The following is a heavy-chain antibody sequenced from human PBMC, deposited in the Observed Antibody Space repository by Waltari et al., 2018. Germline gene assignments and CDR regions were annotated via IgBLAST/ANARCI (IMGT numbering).Heavy chain of an antibody. V-gene: IGHV3-74*03. CDR3: ARVPSVDFLSGYYGNGMDV. D-gene: IGHD3-3*01. CDR2: INGDVADS. Sequence: EVLLEESGGGLVQPGESLRLSCAASGFTFGNFWMHWVRHGPGKGLVWVGRINGDVADSTYADCLTGRFSNSRDNAKNRLYLHIDSLRVEVTAVYYCARVPSVDFLSGYYGNGMDVWGQGTTVTV. CDR1: GFTFGNFW. J-gene: IGHJ6*02.